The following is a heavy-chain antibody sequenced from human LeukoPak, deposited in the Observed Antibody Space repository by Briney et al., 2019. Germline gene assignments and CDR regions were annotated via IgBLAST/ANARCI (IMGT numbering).Heavy chain of an antibody. V-gene: IGHV4-34*01. J-gene: IGHJ5*02. CDR3: ARGRGYSSSNWFDP. CDR1: GGSFSGYY. D-gene: IGHD6-13*01. Sequence: SETLSLTCAVYGGSFSGYYWSWIRQPPGKGLEWIGEINHSGSTNYNPSLKSRVTISVDTSKNQFSLKLSSVTAADTAVYYCARGRGYSSSNWFDPWGQGTLVTVSS. CDR2: INHSGST.